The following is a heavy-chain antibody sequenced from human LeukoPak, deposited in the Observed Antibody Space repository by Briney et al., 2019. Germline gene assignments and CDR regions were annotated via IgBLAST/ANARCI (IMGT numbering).Heavy chain of an antibody. CDR1: GYTFTTFG. Sequence: ASVKVSCTASGYTFTTFGISWVRQAPGQGLEWMGWISAYNGNTNYAQRLQGRVTMTTDISTSTAYMELRSLRSDDTAVYYCVRDGGVLFGEFPFDYWGQGTLVTVSS. V-gene: IGHV1-18*01. J-gene: IGHJ4*02. D-gene: IGHD3-10*01. CDR3: VRDGGVLFGEFPFDY. CDR2: ISAYNGNT.